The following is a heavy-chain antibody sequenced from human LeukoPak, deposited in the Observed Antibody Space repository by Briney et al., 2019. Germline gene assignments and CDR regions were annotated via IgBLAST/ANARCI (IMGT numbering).Heavy chain of an antibody. CDR3: ARQVDCGGDCPYYFDY. D-gene: IGHD2-21*02. Sequence: PSETLSLTCTVSGGSISSSSYYWGWIRQPPGKGLEWIGSIYYSGSTYYNPSLKSRVTISVDTSKNLFSLKLSSVTAADTAVYYCARQVDCGGDCPYYFDYWGQGTLVTVSS. CDR2: IYYSGST. J-gene: IGHJ4*02. V-gene: IGHV4-39*07. CDR1: GGSISSSSYY.